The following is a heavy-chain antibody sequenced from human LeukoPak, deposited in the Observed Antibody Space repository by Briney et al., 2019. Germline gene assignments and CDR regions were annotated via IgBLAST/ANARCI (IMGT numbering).Heavy chain of an antibody. CDR1: GGTLTGLS. Sequence: ASVKVPCKVSGGTLTGLSIHWVRQAPGKGLEWMGGYAPEEGETIYAKKFQGRVTMTEDTSSNTAYMQLSSLRSEDAAIYYCATYPLVVVVPKSAFDIWGQGTMVSVSA. CDR3: ATYPLVVVVPKSAFDI. V-gene: IGHV1-24*01. D-gene: IGHD2-2*01. CDR2: YAPEEGET. J-gene: IGHJ3*02.